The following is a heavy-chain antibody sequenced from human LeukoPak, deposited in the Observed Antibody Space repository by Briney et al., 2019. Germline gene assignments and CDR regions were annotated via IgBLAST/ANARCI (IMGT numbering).Heavy chain of an antibody. Sequence: ASVKVSCKASGYTFTGYYMHWVRQAPGQGLEWMGWINPNSGGTNYAQKFQGRVTMTRDTSISTAYMELSRLRPDDTAVYYCARNRPGVGIPSYYYGMDVWGQGTTVTVSS. D-gene: IGHD3-3*01. CDR2: INPNSGGT. CDR1: GYTFTGYY. V-gene: IGHV1-2*02. J-gene: IGHJ6*02. CDR3: ARNRPGVGIPSYYYGMDV.